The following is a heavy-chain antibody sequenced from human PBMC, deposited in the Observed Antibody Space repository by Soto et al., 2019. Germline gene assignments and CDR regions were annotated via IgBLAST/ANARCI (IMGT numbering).Heavy chain of an antibody. CDR2: INHSGST. J-gene: IGHJ6*02. CDR1: GGSFSGYY. Sequence: PSETLSLTCAVYGGSFSGYYWSWIRQPPGKGLEWIGEINHSGSTNYNPSLKSRVTISVDTSKNQFSLKLSSVTAADTAVYYCARSPSGYGHYYYYGMDVWGQGTTVTGSS. CDR3: ARSPSGYGHYYYYGMDV. D-gene: IGHD5-12*01. V-gene: IGHV4-34*01.